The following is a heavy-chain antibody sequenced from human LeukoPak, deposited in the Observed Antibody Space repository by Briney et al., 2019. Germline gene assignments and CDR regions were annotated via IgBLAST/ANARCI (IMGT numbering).Heavy chain of an antibody. J-gene: IGHJ4*02. CDR3: ARQDCTNGVCHPFDY. CDR1: GGSISSYY. CDR2: IYYSGST. V-gene: IGHV4-59*01. D-gene: IGHD2-8*01. Sequence: PSETLSLTCTVSGGSISSYYWSWIRQPPGKGLEWIGYIYYSGSTNYNPSLKSRVTISVDTFKNQFSLKLSSVTAADTAVYYCARQDCTNGVCHPFDYWGQGTLVTVSS.